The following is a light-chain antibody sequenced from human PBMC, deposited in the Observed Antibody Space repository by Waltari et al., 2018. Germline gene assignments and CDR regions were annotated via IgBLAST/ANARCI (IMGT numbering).Light chain of an antibody. V-gene: IGKV1-39*01. J-gene: IGKJ2*01. CDR1: QNIGTY. CDR3: QQSKRTPYT. CDR2: AAS. Sequence: DIQMTQSPSSLSPSVGDRVTITCRASQNIGTYFNWYQKKPGKPPRALIYAASSLESGVPSRFSGSGSGTDFTLTITSLQPEDFATYYCQQSKRTPYTFGQGTKL.